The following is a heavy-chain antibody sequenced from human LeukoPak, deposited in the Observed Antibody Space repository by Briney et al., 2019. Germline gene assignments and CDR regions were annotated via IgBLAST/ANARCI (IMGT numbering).Heavy chain of an antibody. J-gene: IGHJ5*02. D-gene: IGHD3-3*01. Sequence: GGSLRLSCAASGFIFRGDWMNWVRQAPGKGLEWVGRIKSKTDGGTTDYAAPVKGRFTISRDDSKNTLYLQMNSLKTEDTAVYYCTTQGLNYDFWCGYWRTNWFDPWGQGTLVTVSS. CDR3: TTQGLNYDFWCGYWRTNWFDP. CDR1: GFIFRGDW. CDR2: IKSKTDGGTT. V-gene: IGHV3-15*01.